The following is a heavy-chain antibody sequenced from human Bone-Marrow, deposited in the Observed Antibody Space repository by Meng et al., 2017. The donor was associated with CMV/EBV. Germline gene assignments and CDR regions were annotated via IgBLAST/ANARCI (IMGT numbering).Heavy chain of an antibody. CDR3: ARDHIGCSSTSCYTYSDY. V-gene: IGHV4-59*01. CDR2: IYYSGST. J-gene: IGHJ4*02. Sequence: SETLSLTCTVSGGSISSYYWSWIRQPPGKGLEWIGYIYYSGSTNYNPSLKSRVTISVDTSKNQFSLKLSSVTAADTAVYYCARDHIGCSSTSCYTYSDYWGQGTLVTVSS. D-gene: IGHD2-2*02. CDR1: GGSISSYY.